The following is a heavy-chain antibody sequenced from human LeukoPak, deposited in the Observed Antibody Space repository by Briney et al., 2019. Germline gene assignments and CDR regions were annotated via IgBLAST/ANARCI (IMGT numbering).Heavy chain of an antibody. CDR2: IYYSGST. D-gene: IGHD3-22*01. J-gene: IGHJ3*02. Sequence: SETLSLTCTVSGGSISSYYWSWIRQPPGKGLKCIGYIYYSGSTNYNPSLKSRVTISVDTSKNQFSLKLSSVTAADTAVYYCARRDSSGYLAFDIWGQGTMVTVSS. CDR3: ARRDSSGYLAFDI. V-gene: IGHV4-59*01. CDR1: GGSISSYY.